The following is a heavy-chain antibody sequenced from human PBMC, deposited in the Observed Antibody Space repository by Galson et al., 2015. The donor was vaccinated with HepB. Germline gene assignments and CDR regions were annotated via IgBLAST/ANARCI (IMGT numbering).Heavy chain of an antibody. J-gene: IGHJ4*02. D-gene: IGHD3-10*01. Sequence: SLRLSCAGSGVAFHAYSLHWVRQAPGKGLEPVALMSHDGTNDYYADSVRGRFTISRDNSNNTLFLQMDDLRPDDTAVYYCATDSSKYYGSATLDDWGRGTLVTVAS. CDR2: MSHDGTND. CDR1: GVAFHAYS. V-gene: IGHV3-30*04. CDR3: ATDSSKYYGSATLDD.